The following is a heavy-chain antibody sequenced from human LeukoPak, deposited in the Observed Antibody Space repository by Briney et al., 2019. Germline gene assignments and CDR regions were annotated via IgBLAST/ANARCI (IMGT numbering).Heavy chain of an antibody. CDR3: AREYCSSTSCYCDV. J-gene: IGHJ6*02. D-gene: IGHD2-2*01. Sequence: SQTLSLTCTVSGGSISSGDYYWSWIRQPPGKGLEWIGYIYYSGSTYYSPSLKSRVTISVDTSKNQFSLKLSSVTAADTAVYYCAREYCSSTSCYCDVWGQGTTVTVSS. V-gene: IGHV4-30-4*01. CDR2: IYYSGST. CDR1: GGSISSGDYY.